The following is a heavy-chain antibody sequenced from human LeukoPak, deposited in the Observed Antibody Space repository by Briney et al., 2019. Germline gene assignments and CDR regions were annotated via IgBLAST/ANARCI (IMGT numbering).Heavy chain of an antibody. J-gene: IGHJ4*02. Sequence: GGSLRLSCAASGFTLSKHWMTWVRQAPGKGLECVAIIKQDGSEKYYVDSVKGRFTISRDNAKNSLYLQMNSLRVEDTAVYYCGREWAVDFWGQGTLVTVSS. CDR2: IKQDGSEK. V-gene: IGHV3-7*01. CDR1: GFTLSKHW. CDR3: GREWAVDF.